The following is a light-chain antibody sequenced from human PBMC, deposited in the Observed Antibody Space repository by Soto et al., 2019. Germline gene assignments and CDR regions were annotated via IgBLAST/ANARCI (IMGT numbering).Light chain of an antibody. J-gene: IGLJ1*01. Sequence: QSVLTQPASVSGSPGQSITISCTGTSSDVGGYNYVSWYQQHPGKAPKLMIYDVSNRPSGVSNRFSGSKSGNTASLTISGLQAEDEADYYCSSYTSSSTYNYGFGTGTKATVL. V-gene: IGLV2-14*01. CDR1: SSDVGGYNY. CDR2: DVS. CDR3: SSYTSSSTYNYG.